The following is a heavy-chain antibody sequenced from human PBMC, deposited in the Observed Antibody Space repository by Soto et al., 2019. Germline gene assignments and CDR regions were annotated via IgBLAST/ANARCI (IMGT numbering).Heavy chain of an antibody. CDR3: ARGRKGYSSSWYWYYFDY. D-gene: IGHD6-13*01. J-gene: IGHJ4*02. V-gene: IGHV4-34*01. Sequence: TLSLTCAVYGWSFSGYYWSWIRQPPGKGLEWIGEINHSGSTNYNPSLKSRVTISVDTSKNQFSLKLSSVTAADTAVYYCARGRKGYSSSWYWYYFDYWGQGTLVTVSS. CDR2: INHSGST. CDR1: GWSFSGYY.